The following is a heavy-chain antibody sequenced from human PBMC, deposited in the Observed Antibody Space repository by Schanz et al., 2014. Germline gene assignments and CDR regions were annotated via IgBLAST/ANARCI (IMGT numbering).Heavy chain of an antibody. J-gene: IGHJ3*02. CDR1: GGSFSGYW. V-gene: IGHV3-21*04. CDR3: ARENLNWEAFDI. Sequence: VQLQQWGAGLLKPSETLSLTCAFSGGSFSGYWWTWVRQSPGKGLEWVSSISGSSSYIYYADSVKGRFTISRDNAKNSLYLEMTSLRGEDTAVYYCARENLNWEAFDIWGQGTVVTVSS. D-gene: IGHD7-27*01. CDR2: ISGSSSYI.